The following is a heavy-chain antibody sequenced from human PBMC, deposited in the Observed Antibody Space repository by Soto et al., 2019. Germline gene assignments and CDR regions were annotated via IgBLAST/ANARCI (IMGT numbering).Heavy chain of an antibody. V-gene: IGHV4-59*01. D-gene: IGHD3-9*01. CDR1: GGSISTYY. CDR2: IFYSGST. J-gene: IGHJ3*02. Sequence: SETLSLTCTVSGGSISTYYWSWVRQPPGKGLEWIGYIFYSGSTNYNPSLKSRVTISVDTSKNQFSLKLSSVTAADTAVYYCARALILTGYYIHDAFDIWGQGTMVTVSS. CDR3: ARALILTGYYIHDAFDI.